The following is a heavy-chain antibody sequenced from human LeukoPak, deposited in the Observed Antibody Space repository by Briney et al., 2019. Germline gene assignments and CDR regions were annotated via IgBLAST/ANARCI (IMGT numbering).Heavy chain of an antibody. CDR1: GFTFSSYS. J-gene: IGHJ4*02. CDR2: ISSSSSTI. D-gene: IGHD2-15*01. V-gene: IGHV3-48*01. CDR3: ARDLAQLVG. Sequence: LAGGSLRLSCAASGFTFSSYSMNWVRQAPGKGLEWVSYISSSSSTIYYADSVKGRFTISRDNAKNSLYLQMNSLRAEDTAVYYCARDLAQLVGWGQGTLVTVSS.